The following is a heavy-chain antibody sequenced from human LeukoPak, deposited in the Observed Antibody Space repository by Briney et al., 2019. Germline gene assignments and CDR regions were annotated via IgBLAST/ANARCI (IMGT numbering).Heavy chain of an antibody. Sequence: GGSLRLSCAASGFTFSSYAMSWVRQAPGKGLEWVSAISGSGGSTYYADSVKGRFTISRDNSKNTLYLQMNSLRAEDTAVYYCAKDLAYCSGGSCYSLWDYWGQGALVTVSS. CDR1: GFTFSSYA. V-gene: IGHV3-23*01. CDR3: AKDLAYCSGGSCYSLWDY. J-gene: IGHJ4*02. CDR2: ISGSGGST. D-gene: IGHD2-15*01.